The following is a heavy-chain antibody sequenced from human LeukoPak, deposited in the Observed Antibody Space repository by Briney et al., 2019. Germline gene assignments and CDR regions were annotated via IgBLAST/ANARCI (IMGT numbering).Heavy chain of an antibody. Sequence: ASVKVSCKASGYTFTSYGISWVRQAPGQGLEWMGIINPSGGSTSYAQKFQGRVTMTRDMSTSTVYMELSSLRSEDTAVYYCARDLEYYYDSSGYYWFDPWGQGTLVTVSS. D-gene: IGHD3-22*01. CDR1: GYTFTSYG. CDR3: ARDLEYYYDSSGYYWFDP. V-gene: IGHV1-46*01. CDR2: INPSGGST. J-gene: IGHJ5*02.